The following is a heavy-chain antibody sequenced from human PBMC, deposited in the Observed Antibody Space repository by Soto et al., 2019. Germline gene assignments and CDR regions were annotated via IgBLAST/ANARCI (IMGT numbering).Heavy chain of an antibody. V-gene: IGHV1-46*01. J-gene: IGHJ4*02. CDR1: GYIFTNHY. CDR2: INPSGGST. Sequence: QVQLVQSGAEVKKPGASVKVSCKAYGYIFTNHYIHWLRQAPGQGLEWMGIINPSGGSTNYLQKFQGRVTMTRDTSTSTVYMELSSLRSEDTAVYFCARADYYDSSGFYYDYWGQGTLVTVSS. D-gene: IGHD3-22*01. CDR3: ARADYYDSSGFYYDY.